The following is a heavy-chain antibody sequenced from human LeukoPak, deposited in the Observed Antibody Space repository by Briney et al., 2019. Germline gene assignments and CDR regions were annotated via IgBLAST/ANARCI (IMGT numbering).Heavy chain of an antibody. V-gene: IGHV4-31*03. J-gene: IGHJ4*02. CDR1: GGSISSGGYY. CDR2: IYYSGST. CDR3: AREGNHGPYYFDY. D-gene: IGHD5-24*01. Sequence: SQTLSLTCTVSGGSISSGGYYWSRIRQHPGKGLEWIGYIYYSGSTYYNPSLKSRVTISVDTSKNQFSLKLSSVTAADTAVYYCAREGNHGPYYFDYWGQGTLVTVSS.